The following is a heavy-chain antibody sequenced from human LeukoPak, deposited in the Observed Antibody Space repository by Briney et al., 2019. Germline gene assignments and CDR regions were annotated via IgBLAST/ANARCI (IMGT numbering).Heavy chain of an antibody. Sequence: GASVTVSCKASGYTFTNYGISWLRQAPGQGLEWMGRINTNNGNTNYAQKFQGRVTMTTDTSTTTAYMELRSLTSDDTAVYFCARDWPLVITDSWGQGTLVTVSS. CDR2: INTNNGNT. D-gene: IGHD3-22*01. CDR1: GYTFTNYG. CDR3: ARDWPLVITDS. V-gene: IGHV1-18*01. J-gene: IGHJ4*02.